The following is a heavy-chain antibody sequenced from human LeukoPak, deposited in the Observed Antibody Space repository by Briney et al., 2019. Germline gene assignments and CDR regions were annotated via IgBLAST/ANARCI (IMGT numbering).Heavy chain of an antibody. J-gene: IGHJ4*02. CDR2: ISGSGGST. CDR3: ARDGGYGDYLDY. V-gene: IGHV3-23*01. CDR1: GFTFSSYA. Sequence: PGGSLRLSCAASGFTFSSYAMSWVRQAPGKGLEWVSAISGSGGSTYYADSVKGRFTISRDNSKNSLNLQMNSPRAEDTAVYYCARDGGYGDYLDYWGQGTLVTVSS. D-gene: IGHD5-12*01.